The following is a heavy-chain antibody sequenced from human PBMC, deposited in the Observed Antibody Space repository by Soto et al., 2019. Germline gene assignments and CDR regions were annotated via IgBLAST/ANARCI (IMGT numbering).Heavy chain of an antibody. D-gene: IGHD4-17*01. CDR3: ARGGLVTTVTTDY. CDR2: INHSGST. V-gene: IGHV4-34*01. J-gene: IGHJ4*02. Sequence: SETLSLTCAVYGGSFSGYYWSWIRQPPGKGLEWIGEINHSGSTNYNPSLKSRVTISVDTSKNQFSLKLSSVTAADTAMYYCARGGLVTTVTTDYWGQGTLVTVSS. CDR1: GGSFSGYY.